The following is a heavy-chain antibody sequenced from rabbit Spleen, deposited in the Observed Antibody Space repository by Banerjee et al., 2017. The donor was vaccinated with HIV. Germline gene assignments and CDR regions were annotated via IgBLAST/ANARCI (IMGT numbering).Heavy chain of an antibody. Sequence: QLKESGGGLVQPGGSLKLSCKGSGFDFSVYYMSWVRQAPGKGLEWIGYIDPFFGTTYYANWVNGRFTISSHNAQNTLYLQLNSLTAADTATYFCARDGAGSSYFNLWGQGTLAPS. D-gene: IGHD8-1*01. V-gene: IGHV1S7*01. CDR3: ARDGAGSSYFNL. CDR1: GFDFSVYY. J-gene: IGHJ4*01. CDR2: IDPFFGTT.